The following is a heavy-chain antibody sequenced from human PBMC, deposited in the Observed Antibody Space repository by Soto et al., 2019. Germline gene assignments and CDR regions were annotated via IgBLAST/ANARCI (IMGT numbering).Heavy chain of an antibody. J-gene: IGHJ6*03. Sequence: GGSLRLSCAASGFTFDDYAMHWVRQAPGKGLEWVSGISWNSGSIGYADSVKGRFTISRDNAKNSLYLQMNSLRAEDTALYYCAKSPLPTSGSGVYYYMDVWGKGTTVTVSS. CDR2: ISWNSGSI. V-gene: IGHV3-9*01. D-gene: IGHD3-3*01. CDR3: AKSPLPTSGSGVYYYMDV. CDR1: GFTFDDYA.